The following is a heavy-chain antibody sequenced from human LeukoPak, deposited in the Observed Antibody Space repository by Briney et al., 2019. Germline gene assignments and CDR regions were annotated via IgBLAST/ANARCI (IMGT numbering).Heavy chain of an antibody. CDR1: GFTFSSYA. Sequence: PGGSLRLSCAASGFTFSSYAMSWVRQAPGKGLEWVSAISGSGGSTYYADSVKGRFTISRDNSKNTLYLQMNSLRAEDTAVYYCATIPGLYSGGYYPDYWGQGTLVTVSS. V-gene: IGHV3-23*01. J-gene: IGHJ4*02. D-gene: IGHD1-26*01. CDR2: ISGSGGST. CDR3: ATIPGLYSGGYYPDY.